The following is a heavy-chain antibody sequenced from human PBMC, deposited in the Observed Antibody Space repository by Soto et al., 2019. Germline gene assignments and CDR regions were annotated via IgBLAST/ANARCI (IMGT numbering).Heavy chain of an antibody. D-gene: IGHD3-22*01. Sequence: QVQLVQSGAEVKKPGASVKVSCKASGYTFTTYGMSWVRQAPGQGLDWMGWISTYNGNTKYAERLQGRVTMTTDTTKSTAYMELRSMRSDDTAVYYCARGPTDYYDNSGNYFLDYWGQGTLVTVSS. CDR1: GYTFTTYG. J-gene: IGHJ4*02. V-gene: IGHV1-18*01. CDR3: ARGPTDYYDNSGNYFLDY. CDR2: ISTYNGNT.